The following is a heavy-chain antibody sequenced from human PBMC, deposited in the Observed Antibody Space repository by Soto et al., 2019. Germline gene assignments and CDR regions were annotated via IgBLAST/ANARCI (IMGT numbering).Heavy chain of an antibody. CDR1: GGSISSGDYY. D-gene: IGHD3-22*01. CDR3: ARVRYYDSSGYYPYYFDY. V-gene: IGHV4-30-4*01. CDR2: IYYSGST. Sequence: QVQLQESGPGLVKPSQTLSLTCTVSGGSISSGDYYWSWIRQPPGKGLEWIGYIYYSGSTYYNPSLKSRVTISVDTSKNQFSLKLSSVTAADTAVYYCARVRYYDSSGYYPYYFDYWGQGTLVTVSS. J-gene: IGHJ4*02.